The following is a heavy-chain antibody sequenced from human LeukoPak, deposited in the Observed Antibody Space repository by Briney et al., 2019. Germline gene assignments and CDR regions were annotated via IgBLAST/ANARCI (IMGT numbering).Heavy chain of an antibody. CDR2: VSSSGTTT. V-gene: IGHV3-48*02. CDR3: ARADRDGNKRFLD. CDR1: GFTFSSYS. Sequence: PGGSLRLSCAASGFTFSSYSVIWARQAPGKGLEGVSYVSSSGTTTYYADSVKGRFTISRDNGQNLVSLQMNSLRDEDTAVYYCARADRDGNKRFLDWGQGTLVTVSS. D-gene: IGHD5-24*01. J-gene: IGHJ4*02.